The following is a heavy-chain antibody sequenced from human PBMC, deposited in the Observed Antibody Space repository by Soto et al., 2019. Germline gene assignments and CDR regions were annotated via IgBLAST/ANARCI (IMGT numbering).Heavy chain of an antibody. V-gene: IGHV1-2*04. Sequence: QVQLVQSGAEVKKPGASVKVSCKASGYTFTGYYMHWVRQAPGQGLEWMGWINPNSGGTNYAQKFQGWVTMTRDTSISTAYMGLRRLDSDNTAVYSGARASGNSVGYYYFTYGGKGPLVTVSS. CDR2: INPNSGGT. J-gene: IGHJ4*02. D-gene: IGHD3-22*01. CDR1: GYTFTGYY. CDR3: ARASGNSVGYYYFTY.